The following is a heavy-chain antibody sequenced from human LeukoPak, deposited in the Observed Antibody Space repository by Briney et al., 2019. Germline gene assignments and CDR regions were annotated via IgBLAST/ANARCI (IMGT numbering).Heavy chain of an antibody. CDR1: GYPFIAHF. CDR3: VRGTPTPGMDY. J-gene: IGHJ4*02. CDR2: IDTTTGNP. D-gene: IGHD3-10*01. Sequence: ASVRVSCKASGYPFIAHFLNWVRQAPGQGLEWMGNIDTTTGNPRYAQDFTGRFVFSLDTSVSTAYLQITSLKADDTAAYYCVRGTPTPGMDYWGQGTQVTVSS. V-gene: IGHV7-4-1*02.